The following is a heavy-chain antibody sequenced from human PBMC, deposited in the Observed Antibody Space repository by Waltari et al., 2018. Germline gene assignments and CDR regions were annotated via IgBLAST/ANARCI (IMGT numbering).Heavy chain of an antibody. V-gene: IGHV4-59*01. CDR1: GGSISSYS. D-gene: IGHD3-3*01. J-gene: IGHJ4*02. CDR2: IYYSGST. Sequence: QVQLQESGPGLVKPSETLSLTCTVSGGSISSYSWSWIRQPPGKGLEWIGYIYYSGSTNYNPSLKSRVTISVDTSKNQFSLKLSSVTAADTAVYYCARDGVTYYDFWSGYYKGGYFDYWGQGTLVTVSS. CDR3: ARDGVTYYDFWSGYYKGGYFDY.